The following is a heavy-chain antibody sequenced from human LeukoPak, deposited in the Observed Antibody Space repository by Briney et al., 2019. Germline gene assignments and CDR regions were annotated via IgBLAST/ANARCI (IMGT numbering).Heavy chain of an antibody. CDR2: FHFSGST. D-gene: IGHD6-13*01. Sequence: SETLSLTCTVSGGSISSYYWSWIRQPAGKGLEWIGYFHFSGSTNYNPSLKSRVTISVDTSKNQFSLKLRSVTAADTAVYYCARFVGSSWLGFDIWGHGTMVTVSS. V-gene: IGHV4-59*01. CDR3: ARFVGSSWLGFDI. CDR1: GGSISSYY. J-gene: IGHJ3*02.